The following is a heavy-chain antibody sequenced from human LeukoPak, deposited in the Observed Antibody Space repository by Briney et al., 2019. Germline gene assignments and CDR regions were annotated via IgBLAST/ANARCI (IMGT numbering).Heavy chain of an antibody. V-gene: IGHV3-23*01. CDR2: ISGSGGST. D-gene: IGHD3-9*01. CDR3: AKDPYDTPYYFDY. J-gene: IGHJ4*02. Sequence: PGGSLRLSCAASGFTFSSYAMSWVRQAPGKGLEWVSAISGSGGSTYYADSVKGRFTISRDNSKNTLHLQMNSLRAEDTAVYYCAKDPYDTPYYFDYWGQGTLVTVSS. CDR1: GFTFSSYA.